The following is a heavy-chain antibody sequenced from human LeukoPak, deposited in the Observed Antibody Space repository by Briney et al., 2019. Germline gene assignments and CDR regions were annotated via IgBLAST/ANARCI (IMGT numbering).Heavy chain of an antibody. CDR3: ASGLGFCSGSDCTNLVKDYYYGMNV. CDR2: ITPILDIA. CDR1: GGSFSNYA. J-gene: IGHJ6*02. V-gene: IGHV1-69*04. D-gene: IGHD2-15*01. Sequence: ASVKFSCKASGGSFSNYAFSWVRQAPGQGLEWMGRITPILDIAAYIQKFQGRVTITANKFASTAYMELSSLTSEDTAVYYCASGLGFCSGSDCTNLVKDYYYGMNVWGQGTTVTVSS.